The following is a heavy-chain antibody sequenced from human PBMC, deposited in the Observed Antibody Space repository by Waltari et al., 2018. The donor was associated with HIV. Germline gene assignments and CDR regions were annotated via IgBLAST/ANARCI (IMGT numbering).Heavy chain of an antibody. Sequence: QVQLQESGTGLVKPSQTLSLTCTVSSGSITSGNYYWCWIRQPAGKGLEWIGRVYTSGSTNYNPSLKNRVTISIDTSRNQFSLRLSSVAAADTAVYYCARALDYYESGSFPLWFFDVWGRGTLVTVSS. CDR1: SGSITSGNYY. V-gene: IGHV4-61*02. CDR3: ARALDYYESGSFPLWFFDV. J-gene: IGHJ2*01. CDR2: VYTSGST. D-gene: IGHD3-10*01.